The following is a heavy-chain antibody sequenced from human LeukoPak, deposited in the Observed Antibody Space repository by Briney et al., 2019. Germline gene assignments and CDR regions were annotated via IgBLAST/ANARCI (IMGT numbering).Heavy chain of an antibody. Sequence: ASVKVSCKASGYTFTGYYVHWVRQAPGQGLEWMGWINPNSGGTNYAQKFQGRVTMTRDTSISTAYMELSRLRSDDTAVYYCASLTAVAGTFDYWGQGTLVTVSS. J-gene: IGHJ4*02. V-gene: IGHV1-2*02. CDR3: ASLTAVAGTFDY. CDR2: INPNSGGT. CDR1: GYTFTGYY. D-gene: IGHD6-19*01.